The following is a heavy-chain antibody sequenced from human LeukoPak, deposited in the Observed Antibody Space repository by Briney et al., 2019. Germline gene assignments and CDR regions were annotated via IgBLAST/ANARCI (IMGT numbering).Heavy chain of an antibody. Sequence: SETLSLTCTVSGGSISSSSYYWSWIRQPAGKGLEWIGRIYTSGSTNYNPSLKSRVTMSVDTSKNQLSLKLSSVTAADTAVYYCARNYCSGGSCYSGFDYWGQGALVTVSP. CDR3: ARNYCSGGSCYSGFDY. V-gene: IGHV4-61*02. CDR2: IYTSGST. CDR1: GGSISSSSYY. D-gene: IGHD2-15*01. J-gene: IGHJ4*02.